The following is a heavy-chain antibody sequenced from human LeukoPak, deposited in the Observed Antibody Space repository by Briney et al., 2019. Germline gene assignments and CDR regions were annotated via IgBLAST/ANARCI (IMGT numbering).Heavy chain of an antibody. D-gene: IGHD3-10*01. J-gene: IGHJ6*03. CDR3: ARLQSPGYYDSESYPYYYYYYIDV. V-gene: IGHV4-34*01. CDR2: INHSGST. CDR1: GGSFSGYY. Sequence: SETLSLTCAVYGGSFSGYYWSWLRQPPGKGLEWVGEINHSGSTNYNLSLRSRVNILVDTSKKQFSLDLSSVTAAETAVYYCARLQSPGYYDSESYPYYYYYYIDVWGRGTTVTISS.